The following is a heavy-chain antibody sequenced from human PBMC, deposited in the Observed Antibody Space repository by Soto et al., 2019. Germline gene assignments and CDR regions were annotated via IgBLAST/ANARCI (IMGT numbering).Heavy chain of an antibody. CDR1: GFTFSNYW. D-gene: IGHD1-7*01. J-gene: IGHJ4*02. V-gene: IGHV3-74*01. Sequence: PGGSLRLSCAASGFTFSNYWMHWVRQAPGEGLVWVSRINSDGSSASYADSVKGRFTISRDNAKNTLYLQMNSLRAEDTAVYYCARDTLELLYYFDYWGQGTLVTVSS. CDR3: ARDTLELLYYFDY. CDR2: INSDGSSA.